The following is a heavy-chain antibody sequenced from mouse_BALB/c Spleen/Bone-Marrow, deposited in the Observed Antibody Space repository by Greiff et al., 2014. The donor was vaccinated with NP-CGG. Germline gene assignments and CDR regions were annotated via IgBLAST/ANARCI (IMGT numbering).Heavy chain of an antibody. Sequence: VQGVESGAELVRPGTSVKVSCKASGYAFTNYLIEWVKQRPGQGLEWIGMINPGSGGTNYNEKFKGKATLTADKSSSTAYMQLSSLTSDDSAVYFCARRDGSYFDYWGQGTTLTASS. CDR1: GYAFTNYL. D-gene: IGHD3-3*01. CDR2: INPGSGGT. J-gene: IGHJ2*01. CDR3: ARRDGSYFDY. V-gene: IGHV1-54*01.